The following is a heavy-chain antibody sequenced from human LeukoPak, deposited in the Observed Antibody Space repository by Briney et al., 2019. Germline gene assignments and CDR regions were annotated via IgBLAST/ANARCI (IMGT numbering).Heavy chain of an antibody. CDR1: GFTFSSYG. D-gene: IGHD1-26*01. CDR2: ISYDGSNK. V-gene: IGHV3-30*03. Sequence: GGSLRLSCAASGFTFSSYGMHWVRQAPGKGLEWVAVISYDGSNKYYADSVKGRFTISRDNSKNTLYLQMNSLRGDDTAVYYCARAVGTTSSWSLNFDCWGQGTLVTVSS. J-gene: IGHJ4*02. CDR3: ARAVGTTSSWSLNFDC.